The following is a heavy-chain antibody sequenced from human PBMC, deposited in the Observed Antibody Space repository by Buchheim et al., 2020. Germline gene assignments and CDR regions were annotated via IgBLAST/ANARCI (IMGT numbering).Heavy chain of an antibody. CDR2: INHSGST. Sequence: QVQLQQWGAGLLKPSETLSLTCAVYGGSFSGYYWSWIRQPPGKGLEWIGEINHSGSTNYNPSLKSRVTISVDTSKNQFSPKLSSVTAADTAVYYCAREGIYDILTGYPFYYYYGMDVWGQGTT. D-gene: IGHD3-9*01. CDR1: GGSFSGYY. J-gene: IGHJ6*02. CDR3: AREGIYDILTGYPFYYYYGMDV. V-gene: IGHV4-34*01.